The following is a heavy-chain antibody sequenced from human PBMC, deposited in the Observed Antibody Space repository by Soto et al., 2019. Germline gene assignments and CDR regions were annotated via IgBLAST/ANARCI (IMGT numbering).Heavy chain of an antibody. D-gene: IGHD2-15*01. CDR1: GYTFTSYG. J-gene: IGHJ5*02. CDR2: ISANNGNT. CDR3: ARAYSPGLFDP. V-gene: IGHV1-18*01. Sequence: QVQLVQSGAEVKKPGASVKVSCKASGYTFTSYGISGVRQAPGQGLEWMGWISANNGNTKYAQNFQSRVTMTTDTSTSTAYMELRSLRSDDTAVYYCARAYSPGLFDPWGQGTLVTVSS.